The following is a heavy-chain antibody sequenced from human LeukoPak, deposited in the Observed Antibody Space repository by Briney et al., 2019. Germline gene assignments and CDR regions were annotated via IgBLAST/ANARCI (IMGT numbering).Heavy chain of an antibody. CDR3: ARDRFVVVPAAKWSAGPHDAFDI. D-gene: IGHD2-2*01. J-gene: IGHJ3*02. CDR1: GYTFTSYG. V-gene: IGHV1-18*01. Sequence: ASVKVSCKASGYTFTSYGISWVRQAPGQGLEWMGWISAYNGNTNYAQKLQGRVTMTTDTSTSTAYMELRSLRSDDTAVYYCARDRFVVVPAAKWSAGPHDAFDIWGQGTMVTVSS. CDR2: ISAYNGNT.